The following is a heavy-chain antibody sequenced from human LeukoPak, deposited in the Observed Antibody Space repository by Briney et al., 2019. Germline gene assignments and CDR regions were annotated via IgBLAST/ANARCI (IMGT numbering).Heavy chain of an antibody. D-gene: IGHD6-19*01. J-gene: IGHJ4*02. V-gene: IGHV1-69*05. CDR1: GGTFSSYA. Sequence: SVKVSCKASGGTFSSYAISWVRQAPGQGLEWMGRIIPIFGTANYAQRFQGRVTITTDESTSTAYMELSSLRSEDTAVYYCARGIAVAGFDYWGQGTLVTVSS. CDR3: ARGIAVAGFDY. CDR2: IIPIFGTA.